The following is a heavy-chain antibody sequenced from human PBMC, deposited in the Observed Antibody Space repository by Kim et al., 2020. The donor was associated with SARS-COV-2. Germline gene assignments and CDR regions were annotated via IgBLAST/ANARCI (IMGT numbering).Heavy chain of an antibody. V-gene: IGHV3-33*06. Sequence: GGSLRLSCAASGFTFSSYGMHWVRQAPGKGLEWVAVIWYDGSNKYYADSVKGRFTISRDNSKNTLYLQMNSLRAEDTAVYYCAKDAAGWSSSWYDYWGQGTLVTVSS. D-gene: IGHD6-13*01. CDR2: IWYDGSNK. CDR3: AKDAAGWSSSWYDY. CDR1: GFTFSSYG. J-gene: IGHJ4*01.